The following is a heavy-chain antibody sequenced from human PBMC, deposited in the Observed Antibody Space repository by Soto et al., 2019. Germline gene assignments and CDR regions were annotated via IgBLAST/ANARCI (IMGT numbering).Heavy chain of an antibody. J-gene: IGHJ6*02. V-gene: IGHV1-58*02. CDR2: IVVASGQT. CDR1: GSGFISSG. CDR3: SADRPDIGVGWWV. D-gene: IGHD2-15*01. Sequence: SVKVSCKASGSGFISSGIQWVRQAHGQRLEWIGWIVVASGQTNYAQNFRGRVAITRDTSTATAYIELTGLTSEDTAVYFCSADRPDIGVGWWVWVQGTTVTVSS.